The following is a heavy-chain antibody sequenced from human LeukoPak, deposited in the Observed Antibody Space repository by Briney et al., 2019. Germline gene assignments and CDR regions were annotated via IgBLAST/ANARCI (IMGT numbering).Heavy chain of an antibody. V-gene: IGHV3-21*01. Sequence: GGSLRLSCAASGFTFSSYSMNWVRQAPGKGLEWVSSISSSSSYIYYADSVKGRFTISRDNAKNSLYPQMNSLRAEDTAVYYCARSSRPFPNYYYYMDVWGKGTTVTVSS. J-gene: IGHJ6*03. CDR1: GFTFSSYS. CDR2: ISSSSSYI. CDR3: ARSSRPFPNYYYYMDV. D-gene: IGHD6-13*01.